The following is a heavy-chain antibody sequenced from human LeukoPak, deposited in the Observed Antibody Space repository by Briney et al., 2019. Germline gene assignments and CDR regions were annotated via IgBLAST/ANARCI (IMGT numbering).Heavy chain of an antibody. CDR3: ARDGATVVTDWYFDL. Sequence: GGSLRLSCAGTGFTFSSYWMYWVRQAPGKGLVWVSRINSDGSSTSYADSVKGRFTISRDNSKNTLYLQMNSLRVEDTAVYYCARDGATVVTDWYFDLWGRGTLVTVSS. D-gene: IGHD4-23*01. CDR2: INSDGSST. CDR1: GFTFSSYW. V-gene: IGHV3-74*01. J-gene: IGHJ2*01.